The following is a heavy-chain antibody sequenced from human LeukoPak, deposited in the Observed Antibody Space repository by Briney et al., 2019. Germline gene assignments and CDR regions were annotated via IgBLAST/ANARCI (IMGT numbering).Heavy chain of an antibody. J-gene: IGHJ4*02. Sequence: GGFLRLSCAASGFTFSSYAMHWVRQAPGKGLEWVSHITASGTAMFYADSVKGRFTISRDNAKNSLYLQMNSLRDEDTAVYYCASSGSYRFDYWGQGTLVTVSS. D-gene: IGHD1-26*01. CDR1: GFTFSSYA. CDR3: ASSGSYRFDY. V-gene: IGHV3-48*02. CDR2: ITASGTAM.